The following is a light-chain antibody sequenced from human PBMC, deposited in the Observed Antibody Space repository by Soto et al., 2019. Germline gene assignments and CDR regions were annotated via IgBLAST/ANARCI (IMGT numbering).Light chain of an antibody. J-gene: IGKJ1*01. CDR3: PQYNSYRA. V-gene: IGKV4-1*01. CDR1: QSVLYSSNNKNY. Sequence: DMVMTQSPDSLAVSLGERADINCKPSQSVLYSSNNKNYLAWHQQKPGKAPKLLIYKESTLESGVPSRFSGSGSGTEFTLTISSLQPDDFATYYCPQYNSYRAVGPGTQVDIK. CDR2: KES.